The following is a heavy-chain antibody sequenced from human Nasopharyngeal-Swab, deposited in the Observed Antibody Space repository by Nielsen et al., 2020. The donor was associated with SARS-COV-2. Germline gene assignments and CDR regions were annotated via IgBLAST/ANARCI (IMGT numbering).Heavy chain of an antibody. J-gene: IGHJ4*02. CDR1: GFSLSTSGMC. V-gene: IGHV2-70*01. Sequence: SGPTLVKPTQTLTLTCTFSGFSLSTSGMCVSWIRQPPGKALEWIALIDWDDDKYYSTSLKTRLTISKDTSKNQVVLTMTNMDPVDTATYYCARTYYYDSSGYSSLDYWGQGTLVTVSS. CDR2: IDWDDDK. D-gene: IGHD3-22*01. CDR3: ARTYYYDSSGYSSLDY.